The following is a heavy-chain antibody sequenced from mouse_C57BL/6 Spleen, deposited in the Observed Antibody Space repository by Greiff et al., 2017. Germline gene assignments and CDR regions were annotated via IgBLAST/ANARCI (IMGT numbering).Heavy chain of an antibody. CDR3: TRKELAGTGLNFED. J-gene: IGHJ2*01. D-gene: IGHD4-1*01. CDR1: GYTFTDYE. V-gene: IGHV1-15*01. Sequence: QVQLQQSGAELVRPGASVTLSCKASGYTFTDYEMHWVKQTPVHGLEWIGAIDPETGGTAYNQKFKGKAILTADKSSSTAYMELRSLTSEDSAVYYCTRKELAGTGLNFEDWGQGTTLTVSS. CDR2: IDPETGGT.